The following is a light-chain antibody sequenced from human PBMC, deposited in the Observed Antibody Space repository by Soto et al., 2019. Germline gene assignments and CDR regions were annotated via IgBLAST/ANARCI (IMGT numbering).Light chain of an antibody. CDR3: QQYGSSGT. J-gene: IGKJ1*01. CDR2: GAS. CDR1: QSGSSSY. Sequence: IALTQSPGTLSVSPGERATLSCMASQSGSSSYLAWYQQKPGQAPRPLIYGASSRATGIPDRFSGSGSGTDFTLTISRLAPEYSAVYYCQQYGSSGTFGQGTKVDIK. V-gene: IGKV3-20*01.